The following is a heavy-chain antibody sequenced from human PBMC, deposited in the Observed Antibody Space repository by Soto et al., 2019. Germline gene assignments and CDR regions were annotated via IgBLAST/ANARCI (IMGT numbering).Heavy chain of an antibody. V-gene: IGHV3-74*01. J-gene: IGHJ6*02. D-gene: IGHD2-21*02. CDR3: ARGLIVVVTATHYYYYGMDV. CDR1: GFTFSSYW. CDR2: INSDGSST. Sequence: PGGSLRLSCAASGFTFSSYWMHWVRQAPGKGLVWVSRINSDGSSTRYADSVKGRFTISRDNAKNTLYLEMNSLRAEDTAVYYCARGLIVVVTATHYYYYGMDVWGQGTTVTVSS.